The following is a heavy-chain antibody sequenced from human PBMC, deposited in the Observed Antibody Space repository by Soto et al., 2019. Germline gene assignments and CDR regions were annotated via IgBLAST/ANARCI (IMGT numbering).Heavy chain of an antibody. D-gene: IGHD2-15*01. V-gene: IGHV4-61*01. CDR1: GGSVSSGTYY. CDR2: IYYSGST. Sequence: QVQLQESGPGLVKPSETLSLTCTVSGGSVSSGTYYWSRIRQPPGKGLEWIGYIYYSGSTNYNPSLKSRVTISVDTSKNQFSLKLSSVTAADTAVYYCARDRPTYCSGGSCYYYWGQGTLVTVSS. CDR3: ARDRPTYCSGGSCYYY. J-gene: IGHJ4*02.